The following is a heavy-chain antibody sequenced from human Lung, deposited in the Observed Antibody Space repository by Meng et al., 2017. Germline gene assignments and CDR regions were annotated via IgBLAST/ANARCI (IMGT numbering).Heavy chain of an antibody. CDR3: ARGPTTMAHDFDY. Sequence: QGQLQPGVAGLLKPSETLSLTFVVSGGSFSDYYWSWIRQPPGKGLEWIGEINHSGSTNYNPSLESRATISVDTSQNNLSLKLSSVTAADSAVYYCARGPTTMAHDFDYWGQGTLVTVSS. CDR1: GGSFSDYY. CDR2: INHSGST. J-gene: IGHJ4*02. D-gene: IGHD4-11*01. V-gene: IGHV4-34*01.